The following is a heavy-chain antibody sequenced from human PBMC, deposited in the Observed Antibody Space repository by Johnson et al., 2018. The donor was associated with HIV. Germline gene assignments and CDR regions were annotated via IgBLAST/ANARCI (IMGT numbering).Heavy chain of an antibody. CDR3: AKDSGALGLGDAFDI. J-gene: IGHJ3*02. Sequence: VQLVESGGGLVKPGGSLRLSCAASGFTFSDYYMSWIRQAPGKGLEWVSYISSSGSTIYYADSVKGRFTISRDNSKNTVFLQMSSLRAEDTALYYCAKDSGALGLGDAFDIWGQGTMVIVSS. CDR2: ISSSGSTI. D-gene: IGHD3-16*01. V-gene: IGHV3-11*01. CDR1: GFTFSDYY.